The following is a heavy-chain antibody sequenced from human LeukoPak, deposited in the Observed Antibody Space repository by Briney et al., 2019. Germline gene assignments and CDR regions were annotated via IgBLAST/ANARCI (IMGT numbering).Heavy chain of an antibody. CDR1: GFTFSTYW. CDR2: ISSDGGGV. D-gene: IGHD6-13*01. V-gene: IGHV3-74*01. J-gene: IGHJ4*02. CDR3: ARYSSSWHANDY. Sequence: GGSLRLSCAASGFTFSTYWMHWVRQAPGKGLVWVSRISSDGGGVSYADSVRGRFTISRDNAKNTMYLQMNGLRAEDTAVYFCARYSSSWHANDYWGRGTLVTVSS.